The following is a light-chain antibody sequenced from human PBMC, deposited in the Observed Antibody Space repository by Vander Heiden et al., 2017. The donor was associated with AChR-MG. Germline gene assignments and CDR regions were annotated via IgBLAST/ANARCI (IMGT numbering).Light chain of an antibody. CDR3: QQDDSSPRRT. Sequence: EIVLTQSPGTLSLSPGERATLSCRARQSVSSYIAWYQQKPGQATRLLIYGTSTRATGIPDRFSGSGSGTDFTLTISRLEPEDFALYYCQQDDSSPRRTFGQGTKVEIK. V-gene: IGKV3-20*01. CDR2: GTS. CDR1: QSVSSY. J-gene: IGKJ1*01.